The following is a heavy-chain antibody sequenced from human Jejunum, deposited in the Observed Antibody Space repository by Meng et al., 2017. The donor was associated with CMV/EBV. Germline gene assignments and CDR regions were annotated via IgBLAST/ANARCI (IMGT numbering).Heavy chain of an antibody. CDR2: INTNTGNP. CDR3: ARDSPLDGYSLLDY. J-gene: IGHJ4*02. D-gene: IGHD5-24*01. Sequence: QVSLVQSESELKKPGASLKVSCKASGYTFTRYPMNWVRQAPGQGLEWMGWINTNTGNPTYAQGFTGRFVFSLDTSVSTAYLQINSLRADDTAVYYCARDSPLDGYSLLDYWGQGTLVTVFS. V-gene: IGHV7-4-1*02. CDR1: GYTFTRYP.